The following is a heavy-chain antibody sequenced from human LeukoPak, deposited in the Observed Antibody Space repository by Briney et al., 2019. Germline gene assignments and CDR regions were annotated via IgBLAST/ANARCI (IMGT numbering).Heavy chain of an antibody. CDR1: GFSLSTSGMR. CDR2: IDWDDDK. D-gene: IGHD3-22*01. J-gene: IGHJ4*02. V-gene: IGHV2-70*04. Sequence: SGPALVKPTQTLTLTCTFSGFSLSTSGMRVSWIRQPPGKALEWLARIDWDDDKFYSTSLKTRLTISKDTSKNQVVLTMTNMDPVDTATYYCARMGDGYYSCYFDYWGQGTLVTVSS. CDR3: ARMGDGYYSCYFDY.